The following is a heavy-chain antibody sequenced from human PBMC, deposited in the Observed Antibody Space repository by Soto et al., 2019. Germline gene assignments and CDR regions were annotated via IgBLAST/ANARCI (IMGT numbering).Heavy chain of an antibody. Sequence: SRTLSLTCAICGDSVSSNSAAWNWIRQSPSRGLEWLGRTYYRSRWYNDYAVSVKSRITVNPDTSKNQFSLQLKSVTPEDTAVHYCAKVNYYDSSGSEDAFDIWGQGTMVTVSS. D-gene: IGHD3-22*01. V-gene: IGHV6-1*01. J-gene: IGHJ3*02. CDR2: TYYRSRWYN. CDR3: AKVNYYDSSGSEDAFDI. CDR1: GDSVSSNSAA.